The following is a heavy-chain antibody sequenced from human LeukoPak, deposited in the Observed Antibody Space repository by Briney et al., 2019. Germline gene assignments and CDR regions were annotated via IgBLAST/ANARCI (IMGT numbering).Heavy chain of an antibody. Sequence: PGGSLRLSCAASGFTFSSYGMHWVRQAPGKGLEWVAVISYDGSNKYYADSVKGRFTISRDNSKNTLYLQMNSLRAEDTAVYYCAKDRGVATREPYYFDYWGQGTLVTVSS. CDR2: ISYDGSNK. J-gene: IGHJ4*02. V-gene: IGHV3-30*18. CDR1: GFTFSSYG. D-gene: IGHD5-12*01. CDR3: AKDRGVATREPYYFDY.